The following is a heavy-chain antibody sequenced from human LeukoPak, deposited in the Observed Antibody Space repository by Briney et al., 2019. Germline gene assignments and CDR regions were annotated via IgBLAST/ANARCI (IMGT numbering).Heavy chain of an antibody. CDR1: GFTFSSYG. D-gene: IGHD5-18*01. Sequence: GGALRLSCAASGFTFSSYGMHWVRQAPGKGLEWGAVISYDGSNKYYADSVKGRFTISRDNPNNTLYLQMNSMRSEDTAVYYCAREVGDTAMVYGHYYYYYYMDVWGKGTTVTISS. CDR3: AREVGDTAMVYGHYYYYYYMDV. CDR2: ISYDGSNK. V-gene: IGHV3-30*03. J-gene: IGHJ6*03.